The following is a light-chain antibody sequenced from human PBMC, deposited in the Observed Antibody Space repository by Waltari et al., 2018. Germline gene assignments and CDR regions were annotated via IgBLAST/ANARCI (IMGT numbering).Light chain of an antibody. CDR2: GAA. Sequence: FGASQKVGRTLAWYQQKTGQAPRHLIYGAANRATGIPDRFSGSGSVTEFSLTISRLEPEGFAVYYCQHYVRLPATFGQGTKGEMK. CDR1: QKVGRT. CDR3: QHYVRLPAT. J-gene: IGKJ1*01. V-gene: IGKV3-20*01.